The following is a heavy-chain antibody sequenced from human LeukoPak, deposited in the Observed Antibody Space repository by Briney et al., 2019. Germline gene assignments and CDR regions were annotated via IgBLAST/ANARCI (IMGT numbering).Heavy chain of an antibody. CDR3: ANQAYSQFDY. Sequence: GGSLRLSCAASGFAFGSYWMSWVRQAPGKGLELVANISPDGSAEDYVDSVRGRFAISRDNAKRSLYLQMNSLSPEDTAVYYCANQAYSQFDYWGQGTLVSVSS. CDR1: GFAFGSYW. J-gene: IGHJ4*02. D-gene: IGHD4-11*01. CDR2: ISPDGSAE. V-gene: IGHV3-7*01.